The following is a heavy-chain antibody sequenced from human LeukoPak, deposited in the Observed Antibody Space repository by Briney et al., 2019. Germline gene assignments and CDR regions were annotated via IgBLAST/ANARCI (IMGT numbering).Heavy chain of an antibody. J-gene: IGHJ4*02. CDR2: INQSGRT. V-gene: IGHV4-34*01. Sequence: SETLSLTCAVYGESFSGYYWSWIRQPPGKGLEWIGEINQSGRTNYKPSLKSRVTISADTSKNQFSLKLSSVTAADTAVYYCARGRDSGSGSLTLDYWGQGTLDTVSS. CDR3: ARGRDSGSGSLTLDY. CDR1: GESFSGYY. D-gene: IGHD3-10*01.